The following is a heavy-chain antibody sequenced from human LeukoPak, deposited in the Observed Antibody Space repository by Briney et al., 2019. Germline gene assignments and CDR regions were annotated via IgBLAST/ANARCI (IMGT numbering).Heavy chain of an antibody. CDR3: ARGLMITFGGVIFYYGMDV. Sequence: ASVKVSCKASGYTFTSYDINWVRQAPGQGLEWMGWINPNSGGTNYAQKFQGWVTMTRDTSISTAYMELSRLRSDDTAVYYCARGLMITFGGVIFYYGMDVWGQGTTVTVSS. J-gene: IGHJ6*02. CDR1: GYTFTSYD. V-gene: IGHV1-2*04. CDR2: INPNSGGT. D-gene: IGHD3-16*01.